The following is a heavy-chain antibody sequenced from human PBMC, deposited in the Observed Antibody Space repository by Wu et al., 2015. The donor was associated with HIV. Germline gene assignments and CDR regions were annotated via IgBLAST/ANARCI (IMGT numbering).Heavy chain of an antibody. V-gene: IGHV1-2*02. CDR1: GYTFTSFN. CDR3: ARALRPVADALELDY. Sequence: QVQLVQSGTMVQEPGTSVRVSCRVSGYTFTSFNINWIRHAPGRGFEWMGWINQSGGGATFAQKFQGRVAMTRDTSISTAFMELSRLRFDDTAIYYCARALRPVADALELDYWGQGTLVTVSS. D-gene: IGHD6-19*01. CDR2: INQSGGGA. J-gene: IGHJ4*02.